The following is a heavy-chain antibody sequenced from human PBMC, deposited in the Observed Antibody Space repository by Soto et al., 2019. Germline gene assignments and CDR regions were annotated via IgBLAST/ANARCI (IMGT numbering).Heavy chain of an antibody. CDR3: ASYHYYDFWIGSRHYMDV. V-gene: IGHV4-34*01. Sequence: QVHLEQWGAGLLKPSETLSLTCAVYGGSLSGYFWSWVRQPPGKGLVWIGEINHSGGNNYNPSLKSRVSKAADPSTHSFSLRLRSVTAADSAIYYCASYHYYDFWIGSRHYMDVWGKGTTVTVSS. J-gene: IGHJ6*03. CDR1: GGSLSGYF. CDR2: INHSGGN. D-gene: IGHD3-3*01.